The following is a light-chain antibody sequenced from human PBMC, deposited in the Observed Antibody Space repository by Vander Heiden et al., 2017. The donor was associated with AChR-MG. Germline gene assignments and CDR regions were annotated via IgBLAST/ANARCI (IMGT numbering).Light chain of an antibody. CDR3: QQYYSYPFLT. J-gene: IGKJ4*01. CDR2: AAS. V-gene: IGKV1-8*01. Sequence: AIRMTQSQSSFPASTADRVTTTCPASQGISSYLAWYQQKPGKAPKLLIYAASTLQSGVPSRFSGSGSGTDFTLTISCLQSEDFATDYCQQYYSYPFLTFGGGTKVEIK. CDR1: QGISSY.